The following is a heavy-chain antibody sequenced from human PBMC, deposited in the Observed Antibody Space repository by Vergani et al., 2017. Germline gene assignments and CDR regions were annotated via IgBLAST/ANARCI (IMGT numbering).Heavy chain of an antibody. CDR3: ARSAVYYYDSSGYSPNAFDI. V-gene: IGHV4-59*01. D-gene: IGHD3-22*01. J-gene: IGHJ3*02. CDR2: IYYSGST. CDR1: GGSISSYY. Sequence: QVQLQESGPGLVKPSETLSLTCTVSGGSISSYYWSWVRQPPGKGLEWIGYIYYSGSTNYKPSLKSRVTISVDTSKNQFSLKLSFVTAADTAVYYCARSAVYYYDSSGYSPNAFDIWSQGTMLTVSS.